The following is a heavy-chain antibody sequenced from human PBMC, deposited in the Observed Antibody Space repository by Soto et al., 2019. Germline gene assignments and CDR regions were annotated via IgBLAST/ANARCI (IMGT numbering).Heavy chain of an antibody. CDR2: IWYDGSNK. D-gene: IGHD2-15*01. V-gene: IGHV3-33*01. CDR3: ARDGYCSGGSCYSVPVFDY. CDR1: GFTLSSYG. J-gene: IGHJ4*02. Sequence: QVQLVESGGGVVQPGRSLRLSCAASGFTLSSYGMHWVRQAPGKGLEWVAVIWYDGSNKYYADSVKGRCTISRDNSKNTLYLKMNSLRAEATAVYYCARDGYCSGGSCYSVPVFDYWGQGTLVTVSS.